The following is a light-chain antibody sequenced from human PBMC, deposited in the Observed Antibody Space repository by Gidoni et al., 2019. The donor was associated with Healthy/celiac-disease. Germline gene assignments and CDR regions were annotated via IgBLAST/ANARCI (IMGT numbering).Light chain of an antibody. V-gene: IGKV3-20*01. J-gene: IGKJ4*01. CDR3: QQYGSSPLT. Sequence: EIVLTQSPGTLSLSPGERATLSCRASQSVRSSYLAWYPQKPGQAPRLLIYGAASRATGIPDRFSGSGSGTDFTLTISRLEPEDFAVYYCQQYGSSPLTFGGGTKVEIK. CDR2: GAA. CDR1: QSVRSSY.